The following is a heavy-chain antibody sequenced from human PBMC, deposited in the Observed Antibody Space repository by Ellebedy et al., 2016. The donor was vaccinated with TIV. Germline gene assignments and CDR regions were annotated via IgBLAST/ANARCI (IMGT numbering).Heavy chain of an antibody. J-gene: IGHJ4*02. CDR3: AKDQDPQGTCSSTSCPFDY. D-gene: IGHD2-2*01. Sequence: GGSLRLXXAASGFTFSSYGMHWVRQAPGKGLEWVAVISYDGSNKYYADSVKGRFTISRDNSKNTLYLQMNSLRAEDTAVYYCAKDQDPQGTCSSTSCPFDYWGQGTLVTVSS. CDR1: GFTFSSYG. V-gene: IGHV3-30*18. CDR2: ISYDGSNK.